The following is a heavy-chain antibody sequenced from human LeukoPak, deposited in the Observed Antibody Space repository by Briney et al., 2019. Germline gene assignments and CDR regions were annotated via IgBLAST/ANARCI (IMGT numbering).Heavy chain of an antibody. CDR3: AALDHGHDY. CDR2: INSDVSST. J-gene: IGHJ4*02. Sequence: GGSLRLSSAASGFTFSTSWMHWVRQAPGKGLVWVPRINSDVSSTKCADSVKGRFTISRDNAKNTLYLQMNSLRAEDTAVYYCAALDHGHDYWGQGTLVTVSS. CDR1: GFTFSTSW. V-gene: IGHV3-74*03.